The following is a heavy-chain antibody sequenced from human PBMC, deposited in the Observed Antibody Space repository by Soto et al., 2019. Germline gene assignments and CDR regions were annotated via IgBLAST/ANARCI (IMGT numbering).Heavy chain of an antibody. J-gene: IGHJ4*02. D-gene: IGHD2-15*01. V-gene: IGHV3-23*01. Sequence: GGSLRLSCAASGFTFSSYATGWVRQGPGKGLEWVAVVSIGGSTHYADSVRGRFTISRDNSKNTLSLQMNSLTAEDTAVYFCAKRRGAGGHFDYWGQGALVTVSS. CDR2: VSIGGST. CDR1: GFTFSSYA. CDR3: AKRRGAGGHFDY.